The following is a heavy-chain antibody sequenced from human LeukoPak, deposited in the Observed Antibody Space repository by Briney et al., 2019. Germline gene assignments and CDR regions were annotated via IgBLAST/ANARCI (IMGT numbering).Heavy chain of an antibody. D-gene: IGHD6-13*01. V-gene: IGHV1-2*02. CDR1: GYTFTGYY. J-gene: IGHJ5*02. Sequence: ASVKVSCKASGYTFTGYYMHWVRQAPGQGLEWMGWVNPNSGGTNYARKFQGRVTMTRDTSISTAYMELSRLRSDDTAVYYCARGSYSSSWYKFDPWGQGTLVTVSS. CDR2: VNPNSGGT. CDR3: ARGSYSSSWYKFDP.